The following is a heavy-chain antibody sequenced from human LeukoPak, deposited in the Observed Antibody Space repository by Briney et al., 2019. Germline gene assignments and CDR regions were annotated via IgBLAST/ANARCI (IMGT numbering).Heavy chain of an antibody. Sequence: SETLSLTCAVYGGPFSGYYWSWIRQPPGKGLEWIGEINHSGSTNYNPSLKSRVTISVDTSKNQFSLKLSSVTAADTAVYYCARGFSYFDWLLEGWGQGTLVTVSS. CDR3: ARGFSYFDWLLEG. CDR1: GGPFSGYY. CDR2: INHSGST. J-gene: IGHJ4*02. D-gene: IGHD3-9*01. V-gene: IGHV4-34*01.